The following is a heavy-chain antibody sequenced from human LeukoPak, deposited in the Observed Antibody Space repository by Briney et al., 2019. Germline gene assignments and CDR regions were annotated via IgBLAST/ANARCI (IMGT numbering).Heavy chain of an antibody. CDR2: INHSGST. D-gene: IGHD1-26*01. Sequence: SETLSLTCAVYGGSFSGYYWSWIRQPPGKGLEWIGEINHSGSTNYNPSLKSRVTMSVDKSKNQFSLRLTSVTAADTAVYYCARQVRSYSPAYWGQGTLVTVSS. CDR3: ARQVRSYSPAY. CDR1: GGSFSGYY. V-gene: IGHV4-34*01. J-gene: IGHJ4*02.